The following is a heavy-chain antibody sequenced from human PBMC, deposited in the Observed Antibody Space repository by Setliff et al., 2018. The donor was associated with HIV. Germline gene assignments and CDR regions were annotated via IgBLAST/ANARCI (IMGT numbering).Heavy chain of an antibody. CDR2: IYHSGTT. V-gene: IGHV4-38-2*01. CDR3: ARGGSYDTFDY. CDR1: GYAITSGFY. J-gene: IGHJ4*02. D-gene: IGHD3-22*01. Sequence: SETLSLTCAVSGYAITSGFYWGWIRQPPGKGLEWIGSIYHSGTTNYNSSLKSRVTISVDTSKNQFSLNLNPVTAADTAVYYCARGGSYDTFDYWGQGTLVPVSS.